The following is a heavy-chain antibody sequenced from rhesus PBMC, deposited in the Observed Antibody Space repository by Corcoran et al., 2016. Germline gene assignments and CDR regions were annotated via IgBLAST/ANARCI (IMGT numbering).Heavy chain of an antibody. Sequence: QVQLQESGPGLVKPSETLPLTCAVSGASISSNYWTWIRQPPGKGLEWIGYIYGARGSTSYNPSLKTRVTISTDTSKNQFSLRLTSLTAADTAVYYCARGAWDIQGFDYWGQGVLVTVSS. CDR1: GASISSNY. J-gene: IGHJ4*01. CDR3: ARGAWDIQGFDY. CDR2: IYGARGST. V-gene: IGHV4-147*01. D-gene: IGHD5-24*01.